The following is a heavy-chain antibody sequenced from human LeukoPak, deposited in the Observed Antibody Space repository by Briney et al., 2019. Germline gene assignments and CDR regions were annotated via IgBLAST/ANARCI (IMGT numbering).Heavy chain of an antibody. CDR2: ISGSGGAT. CDR1: GFTFSNYA. Sequence: GGSLRLSCAASGFTFSNYAMSWVRQAPGEGLEWVSVISGSGGATYYADSVKGRFTISRDNSKNTLYLQMNSLRAEDTAVYYCARDLSFGGDYWGQGTLVTVSS. J-gene: IGHJ4*02. CDR3: ARDLSFGGDY. D-gene: IGHD3-16*01. V-gene: IGHV3-23*01.